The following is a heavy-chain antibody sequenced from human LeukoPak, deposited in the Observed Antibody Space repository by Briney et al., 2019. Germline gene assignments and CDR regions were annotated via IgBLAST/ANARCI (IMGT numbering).Heavy chain of an antibody. V-gene: IGHV3-30*12. CDR1: GFTFSSYG. CDR2: ISYDGSNK. CDR3: TISVAGHGDYFDY. Sequence: GGSLRLSCAASGFTFSSYGMHWVRQAPGKGLEWVAVISYDGSNKYYADSVKGRFTISRDNSKNTLYLQMNSLKTEDTAVYYCTISVAGHGDYFDYWGQGTLVTVSS. D-gene: IGHD6-19*01. J-gene: IGHJ4*02.